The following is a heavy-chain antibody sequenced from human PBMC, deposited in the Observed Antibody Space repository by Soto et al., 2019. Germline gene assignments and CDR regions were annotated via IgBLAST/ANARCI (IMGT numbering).Heavy chain of an antibody. V-gene: IGHV3-30*04. J-gene: IGHJ6*02. CDR3: AKDLPAALSKYHYYCYGMDV. CDR2: ISYDGSNK. CDR1: GFTFSNYA. Sequence: GGSLRLSCAASGFTFSNYAMHWVRQAPGKGLEWVAVISYDGSNKYYADSVKGRFTISRDNSKNTLYLQMNSLRAEDTAVYYCAKDLPAALSKYHYYCYGMDVWGQGTTVTVSS. D-gene: IGHD2-2*01.